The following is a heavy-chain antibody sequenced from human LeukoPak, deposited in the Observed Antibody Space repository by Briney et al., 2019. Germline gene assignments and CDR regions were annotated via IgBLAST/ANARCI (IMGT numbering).Heavy chain of an antibody. CDR1: GYTFTSYG. D-gene: IGHD2-15*01. Sequence: GASVKVSCKASGYTFTSYGISWVRQAPGQGLEWMGWISAYNGNTNYAQKLQGRVTMTTDTSTSTAYMELRSLRSDDTAVYYCARDPGYCSGGSCGRNYYYYGMDVWGQGTTVTVSS. J-gene: IGHJ6*02. CDR3: ARDPGYCSGGSCGRNYYYYGMDV. CDR2: ISAYNGNT. V-gene: IGHV1-18*01.